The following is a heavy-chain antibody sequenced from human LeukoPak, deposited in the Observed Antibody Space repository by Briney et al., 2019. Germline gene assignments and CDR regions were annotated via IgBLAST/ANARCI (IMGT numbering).Heavy chain of an antibody. D-gene: IGHD3-9*01. V-gene: IGHV5-51*01. Sequence: GESLKISCKGSGYSFTSYWSGWVRQLPGKGLEWMGVIYPGDSDNRYSPSFQGQVTISADKSISTAYLQWSSLKASDTAMYYCARTNYDILTGYPNWFDPWGQGTLVTVSS. CDR3: ARTNYDILTGYPNWFDP. J-gene: IGHJ5*02. CDR2: IYPGDSDN. CDR1: GYSFTSYW.